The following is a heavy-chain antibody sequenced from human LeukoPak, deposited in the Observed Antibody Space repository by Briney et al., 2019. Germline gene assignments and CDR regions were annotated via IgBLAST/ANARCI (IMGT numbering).Heavy chain of an antibody. CDR1: GFTFDDYA. D-gene: IGHD2-8*01. V-gene: IGHV3-43D*03. CDR3: AKDIGPKKYWANTDAFDI. Sequence: GGSLRLSCAASGFTFDDYAMHWVRQAPGKGLEWVSLISWDGGSTYYADSVKGRFTISRDNSKNSLYLQMNSLRAEDTALYYCAKDIGPKKYWANTDAFDIWGQGTMVTVSS. CDR2: ISWDGGST. J-gene: IGHJ3*02.